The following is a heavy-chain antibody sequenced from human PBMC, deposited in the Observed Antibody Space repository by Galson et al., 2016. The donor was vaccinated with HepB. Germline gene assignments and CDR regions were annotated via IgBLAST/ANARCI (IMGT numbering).Heavy chain of an antibody. J-gene: IGHJ6*03. D-gene: IGHD6-19*01. V-gene: IGHV3-33*01. CDR2: NWRDGSDK. CDR1: GFSFSTYG. Sequence: SLRLSCAASGFSFSTYGMHWVRQAPGKGLEWVAVNWRDGSDKFYAKSVKGRFSISRDNSKNTLYLQMNSLTAEDTGLYYCARDAKQWQTYYYMDVWGKGTTVTVSS. CDR3: ARDAKQWQTYYYMDV.